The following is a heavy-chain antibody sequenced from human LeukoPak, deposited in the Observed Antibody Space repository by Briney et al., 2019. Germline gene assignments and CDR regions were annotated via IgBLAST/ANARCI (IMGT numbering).Heavy chain of an antibody. V-gene: IGHV4-61*01. D-gene: IGHD3-22*01. J-gene: IGHJ6*03. CDR3: ARDEDNSGRYYYYMDV. Sequence: SETLSLTCTGSGGSDIGSPYYWNWIRQPPGKGLVWIRYNYYSGSTTNYNPSLTRRATRTVYTSKNQFSLKLNYVTAADTAVYYCARDEDNSGRYYYYMDVWGKGTPVTVS. CDR2: NYYSGSTT. CDR1: GGSDIGSPYY.